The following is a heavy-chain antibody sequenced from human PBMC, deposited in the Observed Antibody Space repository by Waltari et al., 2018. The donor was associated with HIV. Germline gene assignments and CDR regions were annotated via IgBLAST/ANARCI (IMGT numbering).Heavy chain of an antibody. J-gene: IGHJ4*02. Sequence: QVQLVESGGGVVQPGRSLSVSCAASGFTFKNSCMHWVRQAPGKGLEWVAVIWYDGSNKYYADSVKGRFTISRDNSKNRLYLQMNSLRAEDTAVYYCARDRGGSSSLVLDSWGQGTLVTVSS. CDR1: GFTFKNSC. CDR2: IWYDGSNK. V-gene: IGHV3-33*01. CDR3: ARDRGGSSSLVLDS. D-gene: IGHD6-6*01.